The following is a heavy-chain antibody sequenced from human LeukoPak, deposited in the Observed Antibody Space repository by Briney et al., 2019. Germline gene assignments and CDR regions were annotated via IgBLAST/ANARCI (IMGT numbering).Heavy chain of an antibody. Sequence: ASVKVSCKASGGTFSSYAISWVRQAPGQGLEWMGRIIPILGIANYAQKFQGRVTITADKSTSTAYMELSSLRSEDTAVYYCARAPARLVTRMDVWGQGTTVTVSS. CDR2: IIPILGIA. V-gene: IGHV1-69*04. CDR3: ARAPARLVTRMDV. J-gene: IGHJ6*02. CDR1: GGTFSSYA. D-gene: IGHD3-9*01.